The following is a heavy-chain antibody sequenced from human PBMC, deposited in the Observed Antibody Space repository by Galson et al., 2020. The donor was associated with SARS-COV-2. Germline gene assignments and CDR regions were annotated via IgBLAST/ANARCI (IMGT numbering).Heavy chain of an antibody. J-gene: IGHJ4*01. CDR2: IYSGGST. CDR3: ARGYGDYYFGY. Sequence: GGSLRLSCAASGFTVSTNYMNWVRQAPGKGLEWVSVIYSGGSTYYTDSVKGRFTISTDSAKNTLYLQMNSMGADDTAVDYYARGYGDYYFGYWGHGTLVTVSS. V-gene: IGHV3-53*01. CDR1: GFTVSTNY. D-gene: IGHD4-17*01.